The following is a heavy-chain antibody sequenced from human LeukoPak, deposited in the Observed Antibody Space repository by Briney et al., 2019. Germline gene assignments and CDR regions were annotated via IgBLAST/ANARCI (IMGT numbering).Heavy chain of an antibody. Sequence: GGSLRLSCAASGFTFSSYSINWVRQAPGKGLQWVSFIRSSSGYIYYADPVKGRFTISRDNAKNSLYLQMNSLRAEDTAVYYCARILTTGTTVSYWGQGTLVTVSS. D-gene: IGHD1-1*01. J-gene: IGHJ4*02. CDR1: GFTFSSYS. CDR3: ARILTTGTTVSY. V-gene: IGHV3-21*01. CDR2: IRSSSGYI.